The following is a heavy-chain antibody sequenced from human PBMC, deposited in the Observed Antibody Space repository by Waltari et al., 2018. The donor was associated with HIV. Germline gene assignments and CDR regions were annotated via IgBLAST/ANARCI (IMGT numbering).Heavy chain of an antibody. D-gene: IGHD2-21*02. CDR1: GFLFSNYG. CDR2: ISHDGNSH. CDR3: ATYCGGDCYFGEVSFDV. J-gene: IGHJ3*01. V-gene: IGHV3-30*03. Sequence: QVQLMQSGGGVVQPGGSLRLPCTASGFLFSNYGIPWVRQAPGKGLDWVALISHDGNSHFYADSVKGRFTVSRDNSKDTVYLQMNSLTTDDTAVYYCATYCGGDCYFGEVSFDVWGQGTMVIVS.